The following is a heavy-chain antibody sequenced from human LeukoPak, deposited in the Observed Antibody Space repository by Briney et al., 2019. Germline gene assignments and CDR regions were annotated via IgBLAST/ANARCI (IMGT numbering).Heavy chain of an antibody. CDR3: VRESGSSGYYYFDY. D-gene: IGHD3-22*01. J-gene: IGHJ4*02. V-gene: IGHV3-48*03. Sequence: GGSLRLSCAASGFTFSNAWMTWVRQAPGKGLEWVPYISSSGSTIYYADSVKGRFTISRDNAKNSLYLQMNSLRAEDTAVYYCVRESGSSGYYYFDYWGQGTLVTVSS. CDR2: ISSSGSTI. CDR1: GFTFSNAW.